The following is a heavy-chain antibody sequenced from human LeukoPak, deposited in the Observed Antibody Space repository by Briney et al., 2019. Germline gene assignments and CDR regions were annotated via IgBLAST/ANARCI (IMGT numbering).Heavy chain of an antibody. CDR2: ISGSGGST. J-gene: IGHJ6*02. Sequence: GGSLRLSCAASGFTFSSYAMSWVRQAPGKGLEWVSAISGSGGSTYHADSVKGRFTISRDNSKNTLYLQMNSLRAEDTAVYYCAKARPELRGYYYYGMDVWGQGTTVTVSS. CDR3: AKARPELRGYYYYGMDV. CDR1: GFTFSSYA. D-gene: IGHD1-7*01. V-gene: IGHV3-23*01.